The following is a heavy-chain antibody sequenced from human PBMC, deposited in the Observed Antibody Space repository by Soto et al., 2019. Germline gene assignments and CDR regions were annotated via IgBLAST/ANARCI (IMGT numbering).Heavy chain of an antibody. D-gene: IGHD1-26*01. CDR1: GYTFTGYY. CDR3: ASVAGSGSHDELRY. J-gene: IGHJ4*02. Sequence: ASVKVSCKASGYTFTGYYVHWVRQAPGQGLEWMGWTNPNPGGTNYAQKFQGRVTMTSDTSITTAYMELSRLRSDDAAEYYCASVAGSGSHDELRYWGPGTLVTVSS. CDR2: TNPNPGGT. V-gene: IGHV1-2*02.